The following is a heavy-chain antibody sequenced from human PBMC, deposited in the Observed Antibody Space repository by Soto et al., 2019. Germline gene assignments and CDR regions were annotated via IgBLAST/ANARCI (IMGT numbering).Heavy chain of an antibody. CDR2: IYYSGST. V-gene: IGHV4-61*01. Sequence: QVQLQESGPGLVKPSETLSLTCTVSGGSVSGGSYYWSWIRQPPGKGLEWMGYIYYSGSTNYNPSLTSRVTISVDTSKNQFSLKLRSAPAADTAGYYCARDVDFGEGKTWGQGTLVTVSS. D-gene: IGHD3-3*01. CDR3: ARDVDFGEGKT. J-gene: IGHJ5*02. CDR1: GGSVSGGSYY.